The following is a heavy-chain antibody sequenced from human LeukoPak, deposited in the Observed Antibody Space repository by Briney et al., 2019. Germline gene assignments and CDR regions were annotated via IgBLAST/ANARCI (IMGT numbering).Heavy chain of an antibody. CDR2: IYYSGST. V-gene: IGHV4-39*07. J-gene: IGHJ3*02. Sequence: PSETLSLTCTVSGGSISSSSYYWGWIRQPPGKGLEWIGSIYYSGSTYYNPSLKSRVTISVDTSKNQFSLKLSSVTAADTAVYYCASVTMIVVVDAFDIWGQGTMVTVSS. CDR1: GGSISSSSYY. CDR3: ASVTMIVVVDAFDI. D-gene: IGHD3-22*01.